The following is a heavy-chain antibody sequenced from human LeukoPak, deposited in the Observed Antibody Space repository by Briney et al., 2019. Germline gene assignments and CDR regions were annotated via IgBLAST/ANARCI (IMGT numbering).Heavy chain of an antibody. V-gene: IGHV4-59*08. CDR3: ARLGDGGFDY. CDR1: GGSISSYY. D-gene: IGHD3-16*01. J-gene: IGHJ4*02. CDR2: IYYSGST. Sequence: SETLSLTCTVSGGSISSYYWSWIRQPPGKGLEWIGYIYYSGSTNYNPSLKSRVTISVDTSKNQFSLKLSSVTAADTAVYYCARLGDGGFDYWGQGTLVTVSS.